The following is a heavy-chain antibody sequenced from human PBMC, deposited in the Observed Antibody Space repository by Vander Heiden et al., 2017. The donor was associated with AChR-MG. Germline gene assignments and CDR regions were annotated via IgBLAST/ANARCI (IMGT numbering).Heavy chain of an antibody. CDR3: AKDTAYDYGDYFDY. CDR2: ISWNSGSI. CDR1: GFTFDDYA. D-gene: IGHD4-17*01. V-gene: IGHV3-9*01. J-gene: IGHJ4*02. Sequence: EVQLVESGGGLVQPGRSLRLSCAASGFTFDDYAMHWVRQAPGKGLEWVSGISWNSGSIGYADSVKGRFTISRDNAKNSLYLQMNSLRAEDTALYYCAKDTAYDYGDYFDYWGQGTLVTVSS.